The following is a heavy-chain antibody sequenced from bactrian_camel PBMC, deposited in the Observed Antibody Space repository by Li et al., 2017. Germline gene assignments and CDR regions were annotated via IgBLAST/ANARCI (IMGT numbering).Heavy chain of an antibody. J-gene: IGHJ4*01. CDR1: GATFSSYF. Sequence: VQLVESGGGSVQAGGSLRLSCAASGATFSSYFTGWFRQAPGKEREGVATIDRRGRTSYSDSVKGRFTISTDKARDTVYLQMNSLKPEDTAMYFCKPSPDKFNYVGWCDVGIWGQGTQVTVS. D-gene: IGHD5*01. CDR2: IDRRGRT. V-gene: IGHV3S53*01. CDR3: KPSPDKFNYVGWCDVGI.